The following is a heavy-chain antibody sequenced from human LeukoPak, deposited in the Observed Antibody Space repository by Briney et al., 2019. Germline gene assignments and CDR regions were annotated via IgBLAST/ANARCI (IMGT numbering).Heavy chain of an antibody. CDR1: GYTFTGYY. V-gene: IGHV1-2*02. CDR3: ARGASGWYFMDYFDY. D-gene: IGHD6-19*01. CDR2: INPNSGGT. J-gene: IGHJ4*02. Sequence: ASVKVSCKASGYTFTGYYMHWVRQAPGQGLEWMGWINPNSGGTNYAQKFQGRVTMTRDTSISTAYMELSRLRSDDTAVYYCARGASGWYFMDYFDYWGQGTLVTVSS.